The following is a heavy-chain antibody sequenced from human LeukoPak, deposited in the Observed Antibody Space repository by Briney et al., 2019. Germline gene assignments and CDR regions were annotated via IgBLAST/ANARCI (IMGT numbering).Heavy chain of an antibody. CDR2: IYTSGNT. J-gene: IGHJ2*01. V-gene: IGHV4-4*07. CDR3: ARVAGQYYGGSGYQWYFDL. CDR1: GGSISSYF. Sequence: SEALSLTCTVSGGSISSYFWSWIRQPAGKGLEWIGRIYTSGNTNYNPSLKSRVTISVDTSKNQFSLKLSSVTAADTAVYYCARVAGQYYGGSGYQWYFDLWGRGALVTVSS. D-gene: IGHD3-22*01.